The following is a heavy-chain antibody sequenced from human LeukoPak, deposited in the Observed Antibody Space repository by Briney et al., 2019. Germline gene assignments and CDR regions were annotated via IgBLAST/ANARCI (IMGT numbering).Heavy chain of an antibody. CDR2: ISSSGGST. D-gene: IGHD2-2*01. J-gene: IGHJ6*04. CDR3: VKVSSRKVVVPAAIGYYYGMDV. CDR1: GFTFSSYA. V-gene: IGHV3-64D*06. Sequence: GGSLRLSCSASGFTFSSYAMHWVRQAPGKGLEYVSAISSSGGSTYYADSVKGRFTISRDNSKNTLYLQMSSLRAEDTAVYYCVKVSSRKVVVPAAIGYYYGMDVWGKGTTVTVSS.